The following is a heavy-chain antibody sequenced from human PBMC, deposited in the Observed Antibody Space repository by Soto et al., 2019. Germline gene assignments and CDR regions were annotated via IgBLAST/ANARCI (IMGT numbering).Heavy chain of an antibody. D-gene: IGHD2-8*01. CDR1: GYTFTNYY. V-gene: IGHV5-10-1*01. J-gene: IGHJ4*02. Sequence: PGEPLKIYWKGSGYTFTNYYITWVRQMPGRGLEWMARIDPSDSYVTYSPSFRGHVTLSIDKSISTAYLQWSSLKASDTAFYYCARHNSNGDFDFWGQGTLVTVSS. CDR3: ARHNSNGDFDF. CDR2: IDPSDSYV.